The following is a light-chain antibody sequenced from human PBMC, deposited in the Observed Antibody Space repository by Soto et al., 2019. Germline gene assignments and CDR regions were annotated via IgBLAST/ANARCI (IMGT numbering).Light chain of an antibody. CDR2: GNS. CDR1: SSNIGAGYD. V-gene: IGLV1-40*01. J-gene: IGLJ2*01. Sequence: QSVLTQPPSVSGAPGQRVTISCTGSSSNIGAGYDVHWYQQLPGTAPKLLIYGNSNRPSGVPVRFSGSKSGTSASLAITGLQAEDEADYYCQSYDSSLSHVVFGGGTKLTVL. CDR3: QSYDSSLSHVV.